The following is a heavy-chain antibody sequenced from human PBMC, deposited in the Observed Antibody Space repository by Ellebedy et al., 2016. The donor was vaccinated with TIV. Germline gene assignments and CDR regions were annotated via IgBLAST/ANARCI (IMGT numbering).Heavy chain of an antibody. CDR2: INHSGST. V-gene: IGHV4-34*01. J-gene: IGHJ4*02. D-gene: IGHD4-17*01. Sequence: SETLSLTCAVYGGSFSGYYWSWIRQPPGKGLEWIGEINHSGSTNYNPSLKSRVTVSVDTSKNQFSLKLSSVTVADTAVYYCARGVTTIGSWGQGTLVTVSS. CDR1: GGSFSGYY. CDR3: ARGVTTIGS.